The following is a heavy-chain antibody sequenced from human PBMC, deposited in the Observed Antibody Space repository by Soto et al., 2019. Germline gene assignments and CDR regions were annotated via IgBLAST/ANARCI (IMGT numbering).Heavy chain of an antibody. D-gene: IGHD3-22*01. CDR3: ARVPYYYDSSGPKGYFQH. CDR2: IIPILGIA. V-gene: IGHV1-69*02. Sequence: QVQLVQSGAEVKKPGSSVKVSCKASGGTFSSYTISWVRQAPGQGLEWMGRIIPILGIANYAQKFQGRVTITADKSTSTAYMELSSLRSEDTAVYYCARVPYYYDSSGPKGYFQHWGQRTLVTVSS. J-gene: IGHJ1*01. CDR1: GGTFSSYT.